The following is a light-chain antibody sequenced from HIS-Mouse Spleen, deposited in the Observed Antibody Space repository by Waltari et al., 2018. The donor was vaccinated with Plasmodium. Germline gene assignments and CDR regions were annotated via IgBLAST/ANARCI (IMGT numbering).Light chain of an antibody. J-gene: IGKJ2*01. CDR2: AAS. CDR1: QSISSY. CDR3: QQSYSTLMYT. V-gene: IGKV1-39*01. Sequence: DIQMTQSLSSLSAPVGDRVTITCRASQSISSYLNWYQQKPGKAPKLLIYAASSLQSGVPSRFSGSGSGTDFTLTISSLQPEDFATYYCQQSYSTLMYTFGQGTKLEIK.